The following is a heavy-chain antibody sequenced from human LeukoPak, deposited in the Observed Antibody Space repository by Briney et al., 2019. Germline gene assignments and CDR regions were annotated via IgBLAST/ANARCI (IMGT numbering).Heavy chain of an antibody. CDR3: ARARGYSSSWHWFDP. D-gene: IGHD6-13*01. CDR2: INHSGST. V-gene: IGHV4-34*01. J-gene: IGHJ5*02. CDR1: GGSFSGYY. Sequence: SETLSLTCAVYGGSFSGYYWSWIRQPPGKGLEWIGEINHSGSTNYNPSLKSRVTISVDTSKNQFSLKPSSVTAADTAVYYCARARGYSSSWHWFDPWGQGTLVTVSS.